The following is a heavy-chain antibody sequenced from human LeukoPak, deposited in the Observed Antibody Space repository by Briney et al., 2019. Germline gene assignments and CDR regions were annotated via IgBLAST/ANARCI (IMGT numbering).Heavy chain of an antibody. CDR3: ARDPGATYCSSTSCHIFDY. J-gene: IGHJ4*02. D-gene: IGHD2-2*02. CDR2: INPSGGST. Sequence: ASVKVSCKAFGYTFNSYYMHWVRQAPGQGLEWMGIINPSGGSTSYAQKFQGRVTMTRDTSTSTVYMELSSLRSEDTAVYYCARDPGATYCSSTSCHIFDYWGQGTLVTVSS. V-gene: IGHV1-46*02. CDR1: GYTFNSYY.